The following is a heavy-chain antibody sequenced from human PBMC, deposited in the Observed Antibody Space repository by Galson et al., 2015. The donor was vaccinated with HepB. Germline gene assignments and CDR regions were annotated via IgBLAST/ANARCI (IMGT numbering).Heavy chain of an antibody. CDR3: VKDWGSAESCSDAGCLAY. CDR2: IDGRSRGDKT. D-gene: IGHD2-15*01. Sequence: SLRLSCAASGFTFSSFAMGWVRQAPGKGLEWVSTIDGRSRGDKTYSAGSVRGRFTISRDSSRNTLYLQRDSLRADDTALYYFVKDWGSAESCSDAGCLAYWGSRTLVTVSS. J-gene: IGHJ4*02. CDR1: GFTFSSFA. V-gene: IGHV3-23*01.